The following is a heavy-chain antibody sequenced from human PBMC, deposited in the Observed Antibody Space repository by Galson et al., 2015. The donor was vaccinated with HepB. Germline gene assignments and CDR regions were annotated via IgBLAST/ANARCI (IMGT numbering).Heavy chain of an antibody. V-gene: IGHV4-59*08. CDR3: ARHIRGFDWFDP. CDR2: IYYSGST. CDR1: GGSISSYY. J-gene: IGHJ5*02. Sequence: SETLSLTCTVSGGSISSYYWSWIRQPPGKGLEWIGYIYYSGSTNYNPSLKSRVTISVDTSKNQFSLKLSSVTAADTAVYYCARHIRGFDWFDPWGQGTLVTVSS.